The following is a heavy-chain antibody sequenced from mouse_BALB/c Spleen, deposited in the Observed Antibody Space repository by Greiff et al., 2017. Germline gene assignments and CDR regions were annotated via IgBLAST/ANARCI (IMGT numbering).Heavy chain of an antibody. D-gene: IGHD2-4*01. CDR2: INPSNGGT. CDR3: TRKDDYSYAMDY. CDR1: GYTFTTYY. Sequence: VQLQQSGAELVKPGASVKLSCTASGYTFTTYYMYWVKQRPGQGLEWIGEINPSNGGTNFNEKFKSKATLTVDKSSSTTYMQLSSLTSEDSAVYDCTRKDDYSYAMDYWGQGTSVTVSA. V-gene: IGHV1S81*02. J-gene: IGHJ4*01.